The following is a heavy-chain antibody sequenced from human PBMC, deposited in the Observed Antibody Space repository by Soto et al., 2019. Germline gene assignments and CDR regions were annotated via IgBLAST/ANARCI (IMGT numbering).Heavy chain of an antibody. D-gene: IGHD2-21*02. CDR2: ISYDGSNK. V-gene: IGHV3-30*18. CDR3: AKDSLVVTVIQGDAFDL. CDR1: GFTFSSYG. Sequence: QVQLVESGGGVVQPGRSLRLSCAASGFTFSSYGMHWVRQAPGKGLEWVAVISYDGSNKYYADSVKGRFTISRDNSKNTLYLQMNSLRAEDTAVYYCAKDSLVVTVIQGDAFDLWGQGTMVTVSS. J-gene: IGHJ3*01.